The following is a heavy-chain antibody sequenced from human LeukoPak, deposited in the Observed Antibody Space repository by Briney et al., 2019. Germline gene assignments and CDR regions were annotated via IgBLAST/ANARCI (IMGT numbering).Heavy chain of an antibody. CDR3: ARPARDVDTAMYFDY. D-gene: IGHD5-18*01. CDR1: GYSFTSYW. Sequence: GESLKISCKGSGYSFTSYWIGWVRQMPGKGLEWMGIIYPGDSDTRYSPSFQGQVTISADKSISTAYLQWSSLKASDTAMYYCARPARDVDTAMYFDYWGQGTLVTVSS. CDR2: IYPGDSDT. V-gene: IGHV5-51*01. J-gene: IGHJ4*02.